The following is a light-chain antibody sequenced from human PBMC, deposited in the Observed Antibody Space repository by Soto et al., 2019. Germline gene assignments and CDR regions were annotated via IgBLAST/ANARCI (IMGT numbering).Light chain of an antibody. CDR3: HQYGSSPFT. CDR1: QSVSSTY. Sequence: EVVLTQSPGTLSLSPGERATLSCRASQSVSSTYLAWYQQRPGLAPRLLIYGTSSRATGIPDRFSGSGSGTDFTLTISRLEPEDFAVYYCHQYGSSPFTFGPGTKVDIK. V-gene: IGKV3-20*01. J-gene: IGKJ3*01. CDR2: GTS.